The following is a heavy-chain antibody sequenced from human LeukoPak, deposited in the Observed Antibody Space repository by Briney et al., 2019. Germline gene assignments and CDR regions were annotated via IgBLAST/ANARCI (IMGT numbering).Heavy chain of an antibody. J-gene: IGHJ4*02. D-gene: IGHD3-9*01. CDR3: ARGGRYDILTGYSPSGDFDY. CDR2: IYHSGST. Sequence: SETLSITCAVSGYSISSGYYWGWIRQPPGKGLEWIGSIYHSGSTYYNPSLKSRVTISVDTSKNQFSLKLSSVTAADTAVYYCARGGRYDILTGYSPSGDFDYWGQGTLVTVSS. CDR1: GYSISSGYY. V-gene: IGHV4-38-2*01.